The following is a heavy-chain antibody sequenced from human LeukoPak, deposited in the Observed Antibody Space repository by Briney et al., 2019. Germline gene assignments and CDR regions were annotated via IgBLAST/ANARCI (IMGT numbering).Heavy chain of an antibody. J-gene: IGHJ4*02. D-gene: IGHD3-3*01. Sequence: SETLSLICTVSGGSISSYYWSWIRQPPGKRLEWIGHIYYSGSTNYNPSLKSRVTISVDTSKNQFSLKLSSVTAADTAVYYCASRSSIWSGYQDTLYYFDSWGQGTLVTVSS. CDR3: ASRSSIWSGYQDTLYYFDS. CDR1: GGSISSYY. V-gene: IGHV4-59*01. CDR2: IYYSGST.